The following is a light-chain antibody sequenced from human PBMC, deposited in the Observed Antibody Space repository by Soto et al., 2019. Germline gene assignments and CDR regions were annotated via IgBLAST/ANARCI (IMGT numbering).Light chain of an antibody. CDR2: AIS. Sequence: EIVLTQSPGTLSLSPGESAALSCRASQSVTSNYLVWYRQKPGQAPRLLIYAISSRAAGIPDRFNGSGSGTDFTLTITRLEPEDSAVYYCQQHSNSPLTFGQGTRVEV. J-gene: IGKJ1*01. CDR1: QSVTSNY. CDR3: QQHSNSPLT. V-gene: IGKV3D-20*02.